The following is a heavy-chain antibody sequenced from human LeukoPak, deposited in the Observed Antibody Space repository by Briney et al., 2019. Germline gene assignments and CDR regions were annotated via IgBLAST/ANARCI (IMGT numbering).Heavy chain of an antibody. CDR1: GFTFSNAW. D-gene: IGHD3-22*01. V-gene: IGHV3-15*01. J-gene: IGHJ4*02. Sequence: GGSLRLSCAASGFTFSNAWMSWVRQAPGKGLEWVGRIKSKTDGGTTDYAAPVKGRFTISRDDSTTTLYLQMNSLKTEDTGVSSCPGEVVEDSWGQGTLVTVSS. CDR2: IKSKTDGGTT. CDR3: PGEVVEDS.